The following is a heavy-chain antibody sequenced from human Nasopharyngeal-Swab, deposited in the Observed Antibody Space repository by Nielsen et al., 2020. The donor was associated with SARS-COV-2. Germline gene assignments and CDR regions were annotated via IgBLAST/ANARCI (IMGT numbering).Heavy chain of an antibody. D-gene: IGHD6-19*01. CDR2: FDPEDGET. CDR1: GYTLTELS. CDR3: ATSPAVAGTNWYFDL. Sequence: ASVKVSCKVSGYTLTELSMHWVRQAPGKGLEWMGGFDPEDGETIYAQKFQGRVTMTEDTSTDTAYMELSSLRSEDTAVYYCATSPAVAGTNWYFDLWGRGTLATVSS. V-gene: IGHV1-24*01. J-gene: IGHJ2*01.